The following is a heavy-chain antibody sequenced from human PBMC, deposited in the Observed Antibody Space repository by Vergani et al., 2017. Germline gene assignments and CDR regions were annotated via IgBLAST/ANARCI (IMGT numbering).Heavy chain of an antibody. CDR2: IIPIFGTA. V-gene: IGHV1-69*14. CDR3: ARGGDIVVVPAGSPYYFDY. CDR1: GGTFSSYA. D-gene: IGHD2-2*01. J-gene: IGHJ4*02. Sequence: QVQLVQSGAEVKKPGSSVKVSCKASGGTFSSYAISWVRQAPGQGLEWMGRIIPIFGTANYAQKFQGRVTITADKSTITAYMELSSLRFEDTAVYYCARGGDIVVVPAGSPYYFDYWGQGTLVTASS.